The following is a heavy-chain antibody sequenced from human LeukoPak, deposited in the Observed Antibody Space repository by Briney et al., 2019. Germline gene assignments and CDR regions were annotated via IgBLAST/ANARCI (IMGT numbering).Heavy chain of an antibody. Sequence: GASVKVSCKASGYTFTGYYIHWVRQAPGQGLECMGWIDPSSGGTNYAQKFQAGVTMTRDTSISTAYMELSRLRSDDTAVYYCARDKGGGYILDYWGQGTLVTVSS. CDR3: ARDKGGGYILDY. CDR1: GYTFTGYY. CDR2: IDPSSGGT. V-gene: IGHV1-2*02. D-gene: IGHD5-12*01. J-gene: IGHJ4*02.